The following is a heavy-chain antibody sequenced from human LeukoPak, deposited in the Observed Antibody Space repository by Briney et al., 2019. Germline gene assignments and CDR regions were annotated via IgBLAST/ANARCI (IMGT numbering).Heavy chain of an antibody. Sequence: SETLSLTCAVSGYSISSGYYWDWIRQPPGKGLEYIGSIYPSGSTYYSPSLKSRVTMSVGTSKNQFSLKLSSVTAADTAVYYCARRVGSYGYYYFDYWGQGTLVTVSS. D-gene: IGHD5-18*01. CDR1: GYSISSGYY. CDR3: ARRVGSYGYYYFDY. J-gene: IGHJ4*02. CDR2: IYPSGST. V-gene: IGHV4-38-2*01.